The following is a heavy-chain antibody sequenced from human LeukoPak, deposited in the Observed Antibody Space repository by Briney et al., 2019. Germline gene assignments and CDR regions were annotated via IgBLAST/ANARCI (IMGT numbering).Heavy chain of an antibody. CDR3: ANVRGFTPAGAFDI. CDR1: GFTFDDYA. D-gene: IGHD1-1*01. J-gene: IGHJ3*02. Sequence: GGSLRLSCAASGFTFDDYAMHWVRQAPGKGLEWVSAISGSGGSTYYADSVKGRFTISRDNSKNTLYLQMNSLRAEDTAVYYCANVRGFTPAGAFDIWGQGTMVTVSS. CDR2: ISGSGGST. V-gene: IGHV3-23*01.